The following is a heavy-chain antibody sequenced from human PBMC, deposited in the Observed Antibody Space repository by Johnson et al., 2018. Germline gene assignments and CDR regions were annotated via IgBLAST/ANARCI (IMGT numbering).Heavy chain of an antibody. CDR1: GFTVSSNF. D-gene: IGHD1-14*01. J-gene: IGHJ3*02. Sequence: VQLQESGGGLVQPGGSXRLSCGASGFTVSSNFMSWVRQAPGKGRAWASVIYLDGSTYYADSVKGRFTISREPSKNTLYLQIKSLRPEDTAVYLCARRSPLTISWGDAFDIWGQGTMVTVSS. CDR2: IYLDGST. V-gene: IGHV3-66*02. CDR3: ARRSPLTISWGDAFDI.